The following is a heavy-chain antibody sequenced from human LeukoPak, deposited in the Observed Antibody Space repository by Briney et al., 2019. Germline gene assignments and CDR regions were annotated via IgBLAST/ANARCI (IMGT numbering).Heavy chain of an antibody. CDR1: GFTFSNYG. D-gene: IGHD2-15*01. CDR2: ISRSSRYI. J-gene: IGHJ3*02. CDR3: ARGVGKSGAFDI. Sequence: GGSLRLSCAASGFTFSNYGMNWVRQAPGKGLEWVSSISRSSRYIYYADSVKGRFTISRDNAKNSLYLQMNSLRAEDTAVYYCARGVGKSGAFDIWGQGTMVTVSS. V-gene: IGHV3-21*01.